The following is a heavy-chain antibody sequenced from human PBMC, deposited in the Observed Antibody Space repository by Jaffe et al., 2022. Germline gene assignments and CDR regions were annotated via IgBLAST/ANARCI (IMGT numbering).Heavy chain of an antibody. J-gene: IGHJ2*01. CDR1: GFSLRTYA. Sequence: EVQMLESGGDLVQPGGSLRLSCVAAGFSLRTYAMNWVRQAPGKGLEWVSGISASGGSKYYADSVKGRFTVSRDSSQNTLSLQMNSLRAEDTAIYYCAKGSTVTTTGGHFDLWGRGTLVTVSS. D-gene: IGHD4-17*01. CDR2: ISASGGSK. V-gene: IGHV3-23*01. CDR3: AKGSTVTTTGGHFDL.